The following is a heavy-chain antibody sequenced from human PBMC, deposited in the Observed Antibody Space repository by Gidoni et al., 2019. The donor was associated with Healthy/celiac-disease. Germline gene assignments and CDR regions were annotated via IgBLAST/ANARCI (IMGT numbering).Heavy chain of an antibody. J-gene: IGHJ4*02. CDR1: GGSLSSYY. V-gene: IGHV4-59*01. Sequence: QVQLQESGPGLVKPSETLSLTCTVSGGSLSSYYWSWIRQPPGKGLEWIGYIYYSGSTNYNPSLKSRVTISVDTSKNQFSLKLSSVTAADTAVYYCARGGADYDSSGYSDYWGQGTLVTVSS. CDR2: IYYSGST. CDR3: ARGGADYDSSGYSDY. D-gene: IGHD3-22*01.